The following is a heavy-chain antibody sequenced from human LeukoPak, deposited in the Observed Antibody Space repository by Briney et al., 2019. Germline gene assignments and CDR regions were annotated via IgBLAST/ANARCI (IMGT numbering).Heavy chain of an antibody. J-gene: IGHJ5*02. CDR1: GFTFRNYD. D-gene: IGHD4-11*01. CDR2: IIGSGGTT. Sequence: GGSLRLSCAASGFTFRNYDMRWVRPPPGKGLEWVSTIIGSGGTTYSADSVKSRFTISRDNSKRTLFLRMNSLRAEDTALYYCAKGGPYSNFPFDPWGQGTMVSVFS. CDR3: AKGGPYSNFPFDP. V-gene: IGHV3-23*01.